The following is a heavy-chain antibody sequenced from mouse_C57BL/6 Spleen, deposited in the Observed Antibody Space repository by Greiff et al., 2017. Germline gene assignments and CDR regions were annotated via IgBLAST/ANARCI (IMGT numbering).Heavy chain of an antibody. J-gene: IGHJ1*03. CDR2: IWSGGST. D-gene: IGHD1-1*01. V-gene: IGHV2-2*01. Sequence: VKLQESGPGLVQPSPSLSITCTVSGFSLTSYGVHWVRQSPGKGLEWLGVIWSGGSTDYNAAFISRLSISKDNSKSQVFFKMNSLQADDTAIYYCARNSKITTVVATPSYFDVWGTGTTVTVSS. CDR3: ARNSKITTVVATPSYFDV. CDR1: GFSLTSYG.